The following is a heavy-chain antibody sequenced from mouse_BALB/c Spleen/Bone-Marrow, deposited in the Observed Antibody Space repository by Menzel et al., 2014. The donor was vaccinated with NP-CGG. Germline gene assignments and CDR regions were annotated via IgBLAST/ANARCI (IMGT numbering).Heavy chain of an antibody. CDR1: GYTFTSYV. CDR2: INPYNDGT. J-gene: IGHJ2*01. CDR3: ARDRNYYFDY. V-gene: IGHV1-14*01. Sequence: VQLQQSGPELVKPGASVKMPCKASGYTFTSYVMHWVKRKPGQGLEWIGYINPYNDGTKYNEKFKGKATLTSDKSSSTAYMELSSLTSEDSGVYYCARDRNYYFDYWGQGTTLTVSS.